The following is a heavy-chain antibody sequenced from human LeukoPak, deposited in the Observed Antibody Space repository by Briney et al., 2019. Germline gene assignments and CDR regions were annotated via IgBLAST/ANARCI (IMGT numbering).Heavy chain of an antibody. CDR3: ARLNGGY. V-gene: IGHV4-59*08. J-gene: IGHJ4*02. CDR2: INYSGST. D-gene: IGHD1-1*01. CDR1: GGSLNNYY. Sequence: SDTLSLIRTVSGGSLNNYYWSWIRQPPGRGLEWIGYINYSGSTNYNPSLKNRVTISVDTSKNQFSLKVTSVTAADTAVYYCARLNGGYWGQGTLITVSS.